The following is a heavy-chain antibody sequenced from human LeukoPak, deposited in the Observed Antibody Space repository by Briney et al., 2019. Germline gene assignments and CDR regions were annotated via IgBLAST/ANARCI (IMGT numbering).Heavy chain of an antibody. Sequence: GGSLRLSCAASGFIFSDYAMNWVRQGPGKGLEWVSSISNSGRGTYYADFVQGRFIISRDNSKSTVYLQMNSLRAEDTAIYFCAKDADFEYSTSPDHWGQGTLVTVSS. CDR2: ISNSGRGT. V-gene: IGHV3-23*01. D-gene: IGHD2/OR15-2a*01. J-gene: IGHJ4*02. CDR3: AKDADFEYSTSPDH. CDR1: GFIFSDYA.